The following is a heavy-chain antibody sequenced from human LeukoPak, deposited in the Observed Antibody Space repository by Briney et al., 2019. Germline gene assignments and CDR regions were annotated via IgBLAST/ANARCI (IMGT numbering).Heavy chain of an antibody. V-gene: IGHV3-11*01. Sequence: PGGSLRLSCAASGFTFSDYYMSWIRQAPGKGLEWVSYISSSGSTIYYADSVKGRFTISRDNAKNSLYLQMNSLRAEDTAVYYCAREHGSGSYYNSPIDYWGQGTLVTVSS. CDR3: AREHGSGSYYNSPIDY. CDR2: ISSSGSTI. CDR1: GFTFSDYY. J-gene: IGHJ4*02. D-gene: IGHD3-10*01.